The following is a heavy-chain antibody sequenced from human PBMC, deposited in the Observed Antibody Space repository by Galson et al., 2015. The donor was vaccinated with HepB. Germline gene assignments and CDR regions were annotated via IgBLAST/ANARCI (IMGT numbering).Heavy chain of an antibody. CDR2: INADIGHT. J-gene: IGHJ4*02. Sequence: SVKVSCKAAEYCFRTSSMHCVRQASRQRLEWMGWINADIGHTKYSQKFQGRVTITRDITASTAYMELSSLRSEDTAVYYCARAEGGWDGDSLRGGDFWGQGTLVTVSS. CDR3: ARAEGGWDGDSLRGGDF. V-gene: IGHV1-3*01. CDR1: EYCFRTSS. D-gene: IGHD5-24*01.